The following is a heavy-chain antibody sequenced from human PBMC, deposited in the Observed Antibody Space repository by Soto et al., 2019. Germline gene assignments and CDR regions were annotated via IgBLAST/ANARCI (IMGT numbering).Heavy chain of an antibody. CDR1: GFAFNTYW. Sequence: GGSLRLSCAASGFAFNTYWMHWARQAPGKGLVWVSRMNSDGSSITYADSVKGRFTISRDSAKNTMYLQVHSLRVEDTAVYYCAREIATTGLYYFDYWGQGTLVTVSS. D-gene: IGHD6-13*01. J-gene: IGHJ4*02. CDR2: MNSDGSSI. CDR3: AREIATTGLYYFDY. V-gene: IGHV3-74*01.